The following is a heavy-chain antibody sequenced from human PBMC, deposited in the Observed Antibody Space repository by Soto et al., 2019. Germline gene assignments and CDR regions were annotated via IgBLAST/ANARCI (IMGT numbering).Heavy chain of an antibody. D-gene: IGHD3-9*01. Sequence: SETLSLTCTVSGGSISNYYWSWIRQPPGKELEWIAYIYYSGSTNYNPSLKSRVTISVDTSKNQFSLKLSSVTAADTAVYYCAREHHYDILTGYYDYWGQGTLVTVSS. J-gene: IGHJ4*02. V-gene: IGHV4-59*01. CDR2: IYYSGST. CDR3: AREHHYDILTGYYDY. CDR1: GGSISNYY.